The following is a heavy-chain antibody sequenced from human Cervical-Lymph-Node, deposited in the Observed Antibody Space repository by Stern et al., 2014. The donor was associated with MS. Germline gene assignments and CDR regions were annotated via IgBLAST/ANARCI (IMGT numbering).Heavy chain of an antibody. CDR3: ALSAFDF. CDR1: GFTFTNYY. CDR2: INRSDDDT. Sequence: VQLVESGAEVKKPGASVKVSCKAPGFTFTNYYVHWVRQAPGQGLEWMGIINRSDDDTGYAQRFQGRLTVTRDTSSSTVYMELTSLRYDDTAVYYCALSAFDFWGQGTLVTVSS. J-gene: IGHJ4*02. D-gene: IGHD5/OR15-5a*01. V-gene: IGHV1-46*01.